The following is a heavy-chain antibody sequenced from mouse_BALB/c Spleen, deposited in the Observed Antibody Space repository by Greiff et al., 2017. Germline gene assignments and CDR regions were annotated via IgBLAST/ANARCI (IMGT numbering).Heavy chain of an antibody. CDR3: ARGGSYAMDY. Sequence: EVQLVESGPGLVKPSQSLSLTCTVTGYSITSDYAWNWIRQFPGNKLEWMGYISYSGSTSYNPSLKSRISITRDTSKNQFFLQLNSVTTEDTATYYCARGGSYAMDYWGQGTSVTVSS. CDR2: ISYSGST. CDR1: GYSITSDYA. D-gene: IGHD1-1*02. V-gene: IGHV3-2*02. J-gene: IGHJ4*01.